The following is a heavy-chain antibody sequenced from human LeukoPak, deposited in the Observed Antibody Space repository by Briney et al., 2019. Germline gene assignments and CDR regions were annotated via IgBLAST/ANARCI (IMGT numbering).Heavy chain of an antibody. Sequence: GGSLRLSCAASGFTVSSNYMSWVRQAPGKGLEWVSVIYSGGSTYYADSVKGRFTISRDNSKNTLYVQMNSLRAEDTAVYYCAVAQPAVSYYFDYWGQGTLVTVSS. CDR2: IYSGGST. CDR3: AVAQPAVSYYFDY. J-gene: IGHJ4*02. D-gene: IGHD5-12*01. CDR1: GFTVSSNY. V-gene: IGHV3-66*02.